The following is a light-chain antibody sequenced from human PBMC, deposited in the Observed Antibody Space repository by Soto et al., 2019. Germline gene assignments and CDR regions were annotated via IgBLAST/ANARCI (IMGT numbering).Light chain of an antibody. CDR3: SSYKTSNNRQIV. V-gene: IGLV2-14*03. CDR2: DVS. Sequence: QSALTQPASVSGSPGQSITISCTGTSSDVGGYNYVSWYQHHPGKAPKLMIYDVSNRPSGVSNRFSGSKSGNTASLTISGLQPEDEADYYCSSYKTSNNRQIVFGTGTKLTVL. J-gene: IGLJ1*01. CDR1: SSDVGGYNY.